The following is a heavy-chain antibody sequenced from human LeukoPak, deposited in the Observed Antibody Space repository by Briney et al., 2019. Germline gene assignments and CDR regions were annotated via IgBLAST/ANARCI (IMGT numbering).Heavy chain of an antibody. CDR2: IDPSDSYT. J-gene: IGHJ5*02. CDR1: GYSFTSYW. CDR3: ARLQDYYGSGRAGFDP. Sequence: GESLKISCKGSGYSFTSYWISSVRQMPGKGLEWMGRIDPSDSYTNYSPSFQGHVTISADKSISTAYLQWSSLKASDTAMYYCARLQDYYGSGRAGFDPWGQGTLVTVSS. V-gene: IGHV5-10-1*01. D-gene: IGHD3-10*01.